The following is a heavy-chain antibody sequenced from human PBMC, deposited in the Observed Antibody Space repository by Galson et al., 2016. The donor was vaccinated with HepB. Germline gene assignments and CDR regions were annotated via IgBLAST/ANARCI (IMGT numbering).Heavy chain of an antibody. D-gene: IGHD6-13*01. CDR2: IIPIFGTT. V-gene: IGHV1-69*13. CDR3: ARGFIAAVGWFDP. CDR1: GGTFSSYT. J-gene: IGHJ5*02. Sequence: SVKASCKASGGTFSSYTISWVRQAPGQGLEWMGGIIPIFGTTNYAQKFQGRVTITADESTSTAYMELSSLRSEDTAVYSCARGFIAAVGWFDPWGQGTLVTVSS.